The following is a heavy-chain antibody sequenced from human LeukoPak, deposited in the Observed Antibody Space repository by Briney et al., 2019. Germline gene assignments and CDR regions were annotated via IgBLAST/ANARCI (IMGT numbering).Heavy chain of an antibody. D-gene: IGHD3-10*01. CDR3: ARDSMFRPYRMDV. CDR1: GYSISSGYY. CDR2: IFYSGST. V-gene: IGHV4-38-2*02. Sequence: SETLSLTCTVSGYSISSGYYWGWIRQPPGKGLEWIGSIFYSGSTYYNSSLKSRVTISLDTSKNQFSLKLSSVTAADTAVYYCARDSMFRPYRMDVWGKGTTVTVSS. J-gene: IGHJ6*04.